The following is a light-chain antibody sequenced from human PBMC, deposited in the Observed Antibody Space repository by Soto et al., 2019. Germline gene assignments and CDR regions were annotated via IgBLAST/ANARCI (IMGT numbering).Light chain of an antibody. V-gene: IGLV4-69*01. CDR3: QTWGTGFQV. CDR2: PNNDGSH. Sequence: QPVLTQSPSASASLGASVKLTCTLSSGHSSYAIAWHQMQPGKGPRYLMDPNNDGSHTKGDGIPDRFSGSSSGAERYLIISSLQSEDEADYYCQTWGTGFQVFGGGTQLTVL. CDR1: SGHSSYA. J-gene: IGLJ2*01.